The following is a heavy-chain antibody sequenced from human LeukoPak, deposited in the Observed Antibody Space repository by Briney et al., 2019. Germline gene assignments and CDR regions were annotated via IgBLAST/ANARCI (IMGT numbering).Heavy chain of an antibody. J-gene: IGHJ4*02. CDR3: ARHFGRYDILTGRRIRYYFDY. CDR1: GYSISSGYY. Sequence: SETLSLTCTVSGYSISSGYYWGWIRQPPGKGLEWIGSIYHSGSTYYNPSLKSRVTISVDTSKNQFSLKLSSVTAADTAVYYCARHFGRYDILTGRRIRYYFDYWGQGTLVTVSS. CDR2: IYHSGST. V-gene: IGHV4-38-2*02. D-gene: IGHD3-9*01.